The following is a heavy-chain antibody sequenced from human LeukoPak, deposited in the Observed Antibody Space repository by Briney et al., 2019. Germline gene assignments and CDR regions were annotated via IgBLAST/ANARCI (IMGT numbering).Heavy chain of an antibody. D-gene: IGHD1-26*01. Sequence: SEALSLTCTVPGGSISSYYWSWIRQPPGKGLEWIGYIYYSGSTNYNPSLKSRVTISVDTSKNHFSLNLSSVTAADTAVYYCASLNSGSYLSIDYWGQGTLVTVSS. J-gene: IGHJ4*02. CDR1: GGSISSYY. CDR3: ASLNSGSYLSIDY. V-gene: IGHV4-59*01. CDR2: IYYSGST.